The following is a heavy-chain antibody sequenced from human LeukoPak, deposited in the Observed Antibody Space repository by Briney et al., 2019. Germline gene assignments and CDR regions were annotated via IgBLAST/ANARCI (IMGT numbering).Heavy chain of an antibody. CDR3: ARTGPHYYYGMDV. CDR1: GGSISSYY. D-gene: IGHD3-9*01. CDR2: IYYSGST. Sequence: SETLSLTCTVSGGSISSYYWRWIRQPPGKGLEWIGYIYYSGSTNYNPSLKSRVTISVDTSKNQFSLKLSSVTAADTAVYYCARTGPHYYYGMDVWGQGTTVTVSS. V-gene: IGHV4-59*01. J-gene: IGHJ6*02.